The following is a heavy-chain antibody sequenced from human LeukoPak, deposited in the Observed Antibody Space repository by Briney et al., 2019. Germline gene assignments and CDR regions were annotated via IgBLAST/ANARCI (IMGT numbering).Heavy chain of an antibody. CDR2: INIDGSST. CDR3: AKGGKFVQGY. Sequence: GGSLRLSCAASGFTFSNYWMHWVRQAPGKGLVWVSRINIDGSSTTNADSVKGRFTISRDNAKNTLYLQMNSLRAEDTAVYYCAKGGKFVQGYWGQGTLVTVSS. V-gene: IGHV3-74*03. D-gene: IGHD1-26*01. J-gene: IGHJ4*02. CDR1: GFTFSNYW.